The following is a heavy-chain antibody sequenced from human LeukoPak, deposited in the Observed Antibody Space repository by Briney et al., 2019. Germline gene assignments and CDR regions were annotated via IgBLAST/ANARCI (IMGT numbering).Heavy chain of an antibody. CDR2: ISGSGGST. D-gene: IGHD3-3*01. J-gene: IGHJ4*02. Sequence: GGSLRLSCAASGFTFSSYATSWVRQAPGKGLEWVSAISGSGGSTYYADSVKGRFTISRDNSKNTLYLQMNSLRAEDTAVYYCAKDPERFLEWLLPFDYWGQGTLVTVSS. CDR1: GFTFSSYA. V-gene: IGHV3-23*01. CDR3: AKDPERFLEWLLPFDY.